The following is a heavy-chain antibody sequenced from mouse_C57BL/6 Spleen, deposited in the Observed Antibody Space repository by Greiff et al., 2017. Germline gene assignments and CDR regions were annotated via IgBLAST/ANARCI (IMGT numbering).Heavy chain of an antibody. CDR1: GFSLTSYA. CDR3: ARNPITTVVATFDWYFDV. V-gene: IGHV2-9-1*01. Sequence: VQLQQSGPGLVAPSQSLSITCTVSGFSLTSYAISWVRQPPGKGLEWLGVIWTGGGTNYNSALKSRLSISKDNSKSQVFLKMNSLQTDDTARYYCARNPITTVVATFDWYFDVWGTGTTVTVSS. CDR2: IWTGGGT. J-gene: IGHJ1*03. D-gene: IGHD1-1*01.